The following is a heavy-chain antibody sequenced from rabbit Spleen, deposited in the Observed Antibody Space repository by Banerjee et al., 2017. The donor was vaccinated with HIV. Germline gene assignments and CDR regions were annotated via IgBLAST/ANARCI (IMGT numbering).Heavy chain of an antibody. J-gene: IGHJ4*01. CDR3: ARDLTDAIGWNFNL. V-gene: IGHV1S40*01. CDR1: GFSFSSGYD. Sequence: QSLEESGGGLVKPGASLTLTCKASGFSFSSGYDMCWVRQAPGKGLEWVACAYAGSSGRTYSATWAKGRFTISKTSSTTVTLQMTSLTVADTATYFCARDLTDAIGWNFNLWGQGTLVTVS. CDR2: AYAGSSGRT. D-gene: IGHD1-1*01.